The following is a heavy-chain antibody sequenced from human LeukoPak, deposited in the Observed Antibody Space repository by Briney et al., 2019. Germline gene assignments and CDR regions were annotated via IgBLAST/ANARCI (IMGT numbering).Heavy chain of an antibody. CDR2: ISYDGSNK. J-gene: IGHJ6*02. CDR1: GFTFSSYA. CDR3: ARVGGLYYFYYGMDV. Sequence: GGSLRLSCAASGFTFSSYAMHWVRQAPGKGLEWVAVISYDGSNKYYADSVKGRFTTSRDNSKNTLYLQMNSLRAEDTAVYYCARVGGLYYFYYGMDVWGQGTTVTVS. D-gene: IGHD3-16*01. V-gene: IGHV3-30-3*01.